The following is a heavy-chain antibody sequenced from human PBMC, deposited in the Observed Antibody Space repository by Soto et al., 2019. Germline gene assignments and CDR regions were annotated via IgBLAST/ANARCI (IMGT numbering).Heavy chain of an antibody. V-gene: IGHV3-23*01. D-gene: IGHD2-2*01. CDR2: ISAGGSDT. CDR1: GFVFSDYA. Sequence: EVQLLDSGGGWVQPGGSLRLSCVASGFVFSDYAMSWVRQAPGKGLEWVSAISAGGSDTYYADSVKGRFTVSRVNYKNTLYLQMNTLRAEDTAIYYCASVPIWCGSSSCYTEGFDSWGQGTVVTVSS. J-gene: IGHJ4*02. CDR3: ASVPIWCGSSSCYTEGFDS.